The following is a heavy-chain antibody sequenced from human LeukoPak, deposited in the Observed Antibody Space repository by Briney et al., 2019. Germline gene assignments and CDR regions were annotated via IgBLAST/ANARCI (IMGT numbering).Heavy chain of an antibody. J-gene: IGHJ5*02. Sequence: SETLSLTCTVSGGSINNYYWSWIRQPPGKGLEWIGYIYYSGSTNYNPSLRSRVTISVDTSKNQFSLKLNSVTAADTAVYYCARVGSWYWFDPWGQGAWSPSPQ. CDR1: GGSINNYY. CDR3: ARVGSWYWFDP. D-gene: IGHD6-13*01. CDR2: IYYSGST. V-gene: IGHV4-59*01.